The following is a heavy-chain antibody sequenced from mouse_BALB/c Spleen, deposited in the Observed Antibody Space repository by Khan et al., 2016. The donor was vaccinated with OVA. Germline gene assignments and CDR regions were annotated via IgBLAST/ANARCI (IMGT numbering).Heavy chain of an antibody. Sequence: QVQLQQSGPELVKPGASVRISCKASGYTFTSFYIHWVKQRPGQGLEWIGWIYPGNVSPKYNERFKGKATLTADKSSSTAYMQLSTLTSEDSAVYFCASAGYGSLAYWGQGTLVTVSA. V-gene: IGHV1S56*01. CDR1: GYTFTSFY. D-gene: IGHD2-2*01. CDR3: ASAGYGSLAY. CDR2: IYPGNVSP. J-gene: IGHJ3*01.